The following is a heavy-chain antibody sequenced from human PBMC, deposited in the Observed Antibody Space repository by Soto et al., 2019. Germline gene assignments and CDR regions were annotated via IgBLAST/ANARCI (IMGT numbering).Heavy chain of an antibody. CDR2: INPNSGGT. J-gene: IGHJ3*02. CDR3: ARAGVLLWYGEPDDDFYI. CDR1: GYTFTGCY. V-gene: IGHV1-2*04. Sequence: ASVKVSCKACGYTFTGCYMHWVRQAPGQGLEWMGWINPNSGGTNYAQKFQGWVTMTRDTSISTAYMELSRLRSDDTAVYYCARAGVLLWYGEPDDDFYIRGQRTMVTVS. D-gene: IGHD3-10*01.